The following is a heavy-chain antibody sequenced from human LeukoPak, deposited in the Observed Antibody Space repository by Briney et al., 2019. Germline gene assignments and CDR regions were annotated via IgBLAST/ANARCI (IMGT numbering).Heavy chain of an antibody. D-gene: IGHD3-22*01. V-gene: IGHV1-18*01. Sequence: ASVKVSCKASGYTVTSYGISWVRQAPGQGLEWMGWISAYNGNTNYAQKLQGRVTMTTDTSTSTAYMELRSLRSDDPAVYYCASLKNYYDSSGYLVTDAFDIWGQGTMVTVSS. CDR2: ISAYNGNT. CDR3: ASLKNYYDSSGYLVTDAFDI. CDR1: GYTVTSYG. J-gene: IGHJ3*02.